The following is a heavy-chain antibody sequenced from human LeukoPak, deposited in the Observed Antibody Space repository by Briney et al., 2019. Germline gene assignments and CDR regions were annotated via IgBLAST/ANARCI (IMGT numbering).Heavy chain of an antibody. V-gene: IGHV3-48*01. CDR2: ISKTSNTR. J-gene: IGHJ4*02. CDR1: GFTFSSHG. Sequence: GGSLRLSCAASGFTFSSHGMNWVRQTPGKGLEWVSYISKTSNTRDYADSVKGRFTISRDNSKKTLYLQMKSLRAEDTAVYYCAKGFGSYYSSGVYMAYWGQGTLVTVSS. CDR3: AKGFGSYYSSGVYMAY. D-gene: IGHD1-26*01.